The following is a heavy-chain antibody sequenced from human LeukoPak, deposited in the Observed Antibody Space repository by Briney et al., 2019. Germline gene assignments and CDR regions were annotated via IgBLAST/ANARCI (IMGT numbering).Heavy chain of an antibody. CDR2: IKSKSDGGTI. Sequence: PGGSLRLSCAGSGFIFTDVWMSWVRQAPGKGLEWVGRIKSKSDGGTIDYAAPVKGRITMSRDDSRKTLSLEMNNLKTEDTGVYYCTTALDYWGQGTLVTVSS. V-gene: IGHV3-15*01. CDR3: TTALDY. CDR1: GFIFTDVW. J-gene: IGHJ4*02.